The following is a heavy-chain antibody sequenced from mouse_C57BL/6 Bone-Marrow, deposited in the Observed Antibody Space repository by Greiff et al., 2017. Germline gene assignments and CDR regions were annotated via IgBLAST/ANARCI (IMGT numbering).Heavy chain of an antibody. CDR1: GYSFTDYN. CDR2: INPNYGTT. J-gene: IGHJ4*01. CDR3: ARSHYAVYYYAMDY. V-gene: IGHV1-39*01. Sequence: EVKLQESGPELVKPGASVKISCKASGYSFTDYNMNWVKQSNGKSLEWIGVINPNYGTTSYNQKFKGKATLTVDQSSSTAYMQLNSLTSEDSAVYYCARSHYAVYYYAMDYWGQGTSVTVSS. D-gene: IGHD1-1*02.